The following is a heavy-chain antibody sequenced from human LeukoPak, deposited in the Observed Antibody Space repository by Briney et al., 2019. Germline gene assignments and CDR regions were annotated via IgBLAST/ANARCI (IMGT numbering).Heavy chain of an antibody. Sequence: ASVKVSCKASGGTFSSYAISWVRQAPGQGLEWMGIINPSGGSTSYAQKFQGRVTMTRDMSTSTVYMELSSLRSEDTAVYYCARGVAELSDYWGQGTLVTVSS. CDR3: ARGVAELSDY. V-gene: IGHV1-46*01. CDR2: INPSGGST. CDR1: GGTFSSYA. D-gene: IGHD6-13*01. J-gene: IGHJ4*02.